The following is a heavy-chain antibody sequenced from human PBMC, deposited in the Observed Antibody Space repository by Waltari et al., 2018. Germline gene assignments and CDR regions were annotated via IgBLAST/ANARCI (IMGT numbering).Heavy chain of an antibody. CDR1: GFTFSSYS. CDR2: ISSSSSYI. J-gene: IGHJ3*02. D-gene: IGHD3-22*01. Sequence: EVQLVESGGGLVKPGGSLRLSCAASGFTFSSYSMNWVRQAPGKGLEWVSSISSSSSYIYYADSVKGRFTISRDNAKNSLYLQMNSLRAEDTAVYYCARGSHRQGAQNSGYYGGDAFDIWGQGTMVTVSS. CDR3: ARGSHRQGAQNSGYYGGDAFDI. V-gene: IGHV3-21*01.